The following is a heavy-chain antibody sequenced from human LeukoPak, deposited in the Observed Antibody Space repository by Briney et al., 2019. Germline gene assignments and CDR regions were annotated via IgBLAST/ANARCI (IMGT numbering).Heavy chain of an antibody. Sequence: SETLSLTXTVSGYSVSSGYYWGWIRQPPGKGLEWIGSIYHSGSAYYNPSLKSRVTISVDTSKNQFSLKLSSVTAADTAVYYCVYIYYDSSGYYRDKGYYFDYWGQGTLVTVSS. CDR1: GYSVSSGYY. J-gene: IGHJ4*02. CDR3: VYIYYDSSGYYRDKGYYFDY. CDR2: IYHSGSA. V-gene: IGHV4-38-2*02. D-gene: IGHD3-22*01.